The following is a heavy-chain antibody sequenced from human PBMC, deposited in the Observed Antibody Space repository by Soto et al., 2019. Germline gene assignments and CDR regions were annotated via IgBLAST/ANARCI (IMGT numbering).Heavy chain of an antibody. V-gene: IGHV1-58*01. J-gene: IGHJ6*02. Sequence: GASVKVSCKASGFTFTSSAVQWVRQARGQRLEWIGWIVVGSGNTNYAQKFQERVTITRDMSTSTAYVELSSLRSEDTAVYYCAADRWFGALYYYYGMDVWGQGTTVTVSS. CDR1: GFTFTSSA. D-gene: IGHD3-10*01. CDR3: AADRWFGALYYYYGMDV. CDR2: IVVGSGNT.